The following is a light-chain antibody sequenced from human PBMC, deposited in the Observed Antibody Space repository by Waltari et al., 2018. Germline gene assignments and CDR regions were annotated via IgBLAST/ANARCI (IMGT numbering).Light chain of an antibody. V-gene: IGKV3-20*01. CDR1: QSVSITY. J-gene: IGKJ2*01. Sequence: EFVLTQSPGTLSLSPGERATLSCRASQSVSITYLAWYQQKPGQAPRLLFYGASNRATGLPDRFTGSGSGTDFTLTISRLVPEDFAVYYCLFYGSSPLYIVGQGTKVEI. CDR3: LFYGSSPLYI. CDR2: GAS.